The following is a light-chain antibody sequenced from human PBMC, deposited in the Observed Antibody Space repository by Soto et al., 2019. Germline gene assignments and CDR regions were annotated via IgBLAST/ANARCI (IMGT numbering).Light chain of an antibody. V-gene: IGKV1-33*01. CDR2: DAS. CDR1: QDISNY. CDR3: QQYDNLPIT. Sequence: DLQMTQSPSSLSASVGDRVTITCQASQDISNYLNWYQQKPGKAPKLLIYDASNLETGVPSRFSGSGSGTDFPFTISSLQPEDIATYYCQQYDNLPITFGGGTKVEIK. J-gene: IGKJ4*01.